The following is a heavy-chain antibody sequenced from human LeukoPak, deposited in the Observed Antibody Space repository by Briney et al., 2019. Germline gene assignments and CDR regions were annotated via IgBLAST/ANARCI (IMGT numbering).Heavy chain of an antibody. V-gene: IGHV3-74*01. CDR2: IYGDGSFT. CDR3: AKDFSMRVSVYAMDV. CDR1: GFTFSNFW. J-gene: IGHJ6*02. Sequence: GGSLRLSCAASGFTFSNFWMHWVRQAPGKGLVWVALIYGDGSFTRYADSVKGRFTISRDNAKNTVYLQMNSLRAEDTAVYYCAKDFSMRVSVYAMDVWGQGTTVSVSS. D-gene: IGHD3-22*01.